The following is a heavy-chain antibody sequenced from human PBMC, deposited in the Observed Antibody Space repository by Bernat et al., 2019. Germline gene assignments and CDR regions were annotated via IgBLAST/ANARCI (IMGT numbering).Heavy chain of an antibody. Sequence: EVQLVQSGAEVKKPGESLRISCKGSGYSFTSYWISWVRQMPGKGLEWMGRIDPSDSYTNYSPSFQGTVTTSADKSTRTAYLQWSSLKASDTAMYYCARRFVCTSCHRGGMDVWGQGTTVTVSS. CDR3: ARRFVCTSCHRGGMDV. CDR2: IDPSDSYT. CDR1: GYSFTSYW. D-gene: IGHD2-2*01. J-gene: IGHJ6*02. V-gene: IGHV5-10-1*03.